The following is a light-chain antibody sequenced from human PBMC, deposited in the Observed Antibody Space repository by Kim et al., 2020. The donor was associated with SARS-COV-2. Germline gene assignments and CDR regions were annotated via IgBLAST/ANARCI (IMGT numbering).Light chain of an antibody. Sequence: VSPGERATLSRMTSQSVSNDIAWYQQKPGQPPRLLIYGASTRATGIPARFSGSGSGTEFTLTINSLQSVDFAVYYCQQYSNWPLTFGPGTKVDIK. J-gene: IGKJ3*01. CDR1: QSVSND. CDR3: QQYSNWPLT. V-gene: IGKV3-15*01. CDR2: GAS.